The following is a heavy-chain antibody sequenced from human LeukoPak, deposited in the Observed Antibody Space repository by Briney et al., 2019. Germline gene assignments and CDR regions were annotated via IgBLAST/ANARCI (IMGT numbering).Heavy chain of an antibody. J-gene: IGHJ6*03. V-gene: IGHV4-4*07. D-gene: IGHD2/OR15-2a*01. CDR3: ARHVMVYYYYMDV. CDR1: GGSISSYY. CDR2: IYTSGSA. Sequence: SETLSLTCTVSGGSISSYYWSWIRQPAGKGLEWIGRIYTSGSANYNPSLKSRITISVDTSKNQFSLKLSSVTAADTAVYYCARHVMVYYYYMDVWGKGTTVTISS.